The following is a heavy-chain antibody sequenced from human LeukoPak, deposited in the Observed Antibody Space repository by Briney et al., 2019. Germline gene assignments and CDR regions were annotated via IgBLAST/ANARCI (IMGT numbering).Heavy chain of an antibody. CDR1: RYNFTSYW. D-gene: IGHD3-10*01. Sequence: GEALKISCKGSRYNFTSYWIGSVRHWTGKGLDWMGIIYPCDYDTRYSPSFQGQVTISADQCISNAYLQWSSLKAWDTAMYYCARRVVRGGFDAFDIWGQGTMVTVCS. CDR2: IYPCDYDT. CDR3: ARRVVRGGFDAFDI. J-gene: IGHJ3*02. V-gene: IGHV5-51*01.